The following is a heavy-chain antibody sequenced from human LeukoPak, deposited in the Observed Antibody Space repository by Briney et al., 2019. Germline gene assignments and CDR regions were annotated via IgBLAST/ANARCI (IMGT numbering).Heavy chain of an antibody. CDR2: IKQDGSEK. V-gene: IGHV3-7*01. CDR3: ARALGWLPENY. D-gene: IGHD5-24*01. CDR1: GFTFRNYG. Sequence: PGGSLRLSCAASGFTFRNYGIHWVRQAPGKGLEWVANIKQDGSEKDYVDSVKGRFTISRDNAKNSLYLQMNSLRAEDTAVYYCARALGWLPENYWGQGTLVTVSS. J-gene: IGHJ4*02.